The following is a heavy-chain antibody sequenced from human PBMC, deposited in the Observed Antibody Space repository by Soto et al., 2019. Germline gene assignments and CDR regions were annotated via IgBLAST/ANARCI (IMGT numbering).Heavy chain of an antibody. CDR3: AHTYSSGSQMDY. V-gene: IGHV2-5*02. CDR1: GFSLSTSGVG. J-gene: IGHJ4*02. D-gene: IGHD6-19*01. CDR2: IYWDDDK. Sequence: SGPTLVNPTQTLTLTCTFSGFSLSTSGVGVGWIRQPPGKALEWLALIYWDDDKRYNPSLKSRLTITKDTSKNQVVLTTTKMDTGDTATYDCAHTYSSGSQMDYWGQGPLVTVSS.